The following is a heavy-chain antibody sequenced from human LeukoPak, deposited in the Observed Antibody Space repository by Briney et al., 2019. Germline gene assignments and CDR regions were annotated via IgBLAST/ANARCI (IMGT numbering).Heavy chain of an antibody. J-gene: IGHJ4*02. CDR1: GGSISSYY. CDR3: ARKEGDFWSGYLDY. V-gene: IGHV4-59*01. Sequence: PSETLSLTCTVSGGSISSYYWSWIRQPPGKGLEWIGYIYYSGSTNYNPSLKSRVTISVDTSKNQFSLKLSSVTAADTAVYYCARKEGDFWSGYLDYWGQGTLVTVSS. D-gene: IGHD3-3*01. CDR2: IYYSGST.